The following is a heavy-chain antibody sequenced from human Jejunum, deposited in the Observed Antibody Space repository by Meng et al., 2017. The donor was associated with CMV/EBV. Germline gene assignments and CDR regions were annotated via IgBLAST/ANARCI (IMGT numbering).Heavy chain of an antibody. CDR2: IDSFSSTM. V-gene: IGHV3-48*01. D-gene: IGHD6-13*01. Sequence: AACGFSVGVYRMNWVRQAPGKGLEWLSYIDSFSSTMYYTDSIKGRFTISRDNAKNSLYLQMNSLSAEDTAVYYCARDSIASALDYWGQGVLVTVSS. CDR3: ARDSIASALDY. J-gene: IGHJ4*02. CDR1: GFSVGVYR.